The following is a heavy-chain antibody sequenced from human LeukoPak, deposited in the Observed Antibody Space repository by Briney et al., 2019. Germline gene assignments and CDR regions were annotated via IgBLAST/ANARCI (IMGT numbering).Heavy chain of an antibody. CDR1: GYTLSELS. CDR3: AALIAAAGHDAFDI. D-gene: IGHD6-13*01. V-gene: IGHV1-24*01. Sequence: ASVKVSCKVSGYTLSELSMHWVRQAPGKGLEWMGGFDPEDDETIYAQKFQGRVTITADTSTDTAYMELSSLRSEDTAVYYCAALIAAAGHDAFDIWGQGTMVTVSS. J-gene: IGHJ3*02. CDR2: FDPEDDET.